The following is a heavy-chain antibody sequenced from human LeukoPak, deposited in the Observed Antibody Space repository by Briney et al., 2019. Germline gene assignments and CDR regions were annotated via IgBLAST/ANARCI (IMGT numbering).Heavy chain of an antibody. CDR2: ISYSGIT. V-gene: IGHV4-39*01. J-gene: IGHJ5*02. CDR1: GGSMSNSNYY. CDR3: ARQKGATHNWFDP. Sequence: PSETLSLTXTVSGGSMSNSNYYRGWIRQPPGKGLEWIGSISYSGITYYDPSLESRVTISVDTSKTHFSLRLSSVTAADTAVYYCARQKGATHNWFDPWGQGTLVTVSS. D-gene: IGHD1-26*01.